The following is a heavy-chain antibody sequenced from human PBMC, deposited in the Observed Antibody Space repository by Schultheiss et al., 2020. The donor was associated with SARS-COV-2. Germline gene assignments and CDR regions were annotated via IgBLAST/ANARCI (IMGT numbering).Heavy chain of an antibody. CDR1: GGSFSGYY. CDR2: INHSGST. Sequence: SETLSLTCAVYGGSFSGYYWSWIRQPPGKGLEWIGEINHSGSTNYNPSLKSRVTISVDTSKNQFSLKLSSVTAADTAVYYCAKGYIVVVPAAITDAFDIWGQGTMVTVSS. D-gene: IGHD2-2*02. J-gene: IGHJ3*02. CDR3: AKGYIVVVPAAITDAFDI. V-gene: IGHV4-34*01.